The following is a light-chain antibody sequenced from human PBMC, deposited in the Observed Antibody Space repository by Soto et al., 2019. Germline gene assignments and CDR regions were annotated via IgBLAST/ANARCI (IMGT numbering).Light chain of an antibody. Sequence: DIQMTQSPSTLSASVGDRVTITCLASQRISSWLAWYQQKPGKAPKLLIYDASSLESGVPSRFSGSGSGTEFPLTISSLQPDDFANYYWQQYRTFGQGTKVEIK. CDR1: QRISSW. CDR2: DAS. V-gene: IGKV1-5*01. J-gene: IGKJ1*01. CDR3: QQYRT.